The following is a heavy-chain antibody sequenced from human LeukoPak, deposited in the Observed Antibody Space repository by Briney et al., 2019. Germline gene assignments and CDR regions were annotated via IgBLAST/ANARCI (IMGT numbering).Heavy chain of an antibody. J-gene: IGHJ4*02. CDR2: IYYSGTT. CDR1: GGCIAGSSYH. V-gene: IGHV4-39*01. Sequence: SETLSLTCTVSGGCIAGSSYHWGWIRQPPGMGLEWIGSIYYSGTTYYNPSLKSRVTISVDTSKNQFSLKLTSVTAADTGIYYCASYNSGPGNFDYWGQGTLVTVSS. D-gene: IGHD6-19*01. CDR3: ASYNSGPGNFDY.